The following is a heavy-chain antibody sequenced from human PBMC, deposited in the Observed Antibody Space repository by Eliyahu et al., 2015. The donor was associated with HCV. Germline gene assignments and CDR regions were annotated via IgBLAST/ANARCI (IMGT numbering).Heavy chain of an antibody. CDR2: IFYSGRT. CDR3: AAGRGGYFLDS. V-gene: IGHV4-59*01. CDR1: XGSXTXYY. Sequence: QVQLQESGPGLVKPSEXLSLTXTVSXGSXTXYYWNWIXQPPGKGLEWIAYIFYSGRTKYNPSLKSRVTISVDTSKNQVSLKLTSVTAADTAVYYCAAGRGGYFLDSWGQGTLVTVSS. D-gene: IGHD1-26*01. J-gene: IGHJ4*02.